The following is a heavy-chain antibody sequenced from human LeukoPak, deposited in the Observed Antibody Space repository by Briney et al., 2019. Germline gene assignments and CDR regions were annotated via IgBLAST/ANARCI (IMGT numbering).Heavy chain of an antibody. J-gene: IGHJ4*02. Sequence: PGGSLRLSCAASGFTVSSNYMSWVRQAPGKGLEWVSVIYSGGSTYYADSVKGRFTISRDNSKNTLYLQMNSLRVEDTAVYFCAKDPTSYNDPRPIDYWGQGTLVTVSS. D-gene: IGHD5-24*01. CDR3: AKDPTSYNDPRPIDY. CDR2: IYSGGST. V-gene: IGHV3-66*01. CDR1: GFTVSSNY.